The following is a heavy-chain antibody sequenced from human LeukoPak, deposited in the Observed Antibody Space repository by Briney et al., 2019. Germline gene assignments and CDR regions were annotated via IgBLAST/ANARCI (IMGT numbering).Heavy chain of an antibody. V-gene: IGHV3-11*01. CDR1: GFTFSDYY. Sequence: GGSLRLSCAASGFTFSDYYMSWIRQAPGKGLEWVSYISSSGSTIYYADSVKGRFTISRDNAKNSLYLQMNSLRAEDTAVYYCASQGVSGSYFFSPYYFDYWGQGTLVTVSS. J-gene: IGHJ4*02. D-gene: IGHD1-26*01. CDR2: ISSSGSTI. CDR3: ASQGVSGSYFFSPYYFDY.